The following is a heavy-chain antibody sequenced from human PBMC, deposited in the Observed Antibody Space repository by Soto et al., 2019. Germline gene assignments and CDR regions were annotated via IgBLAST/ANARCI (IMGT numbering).Heavy chain of an antibody. D-gene: IGHD3-10*01. CDR2: IYHSGAT. V-gene: IGHV4-30-4*01. Sequence: QVQLQESGPGLVKPSQTLSLTCTVSGGSISSGDDYWCWIRQPPGKGLEWIGYIYHSGATYYNPSHKSRVTISVDRPKNQFSLKLNSVTAADTAVYYCARVRGDVAFDYWGQGTLVTVSS. CDR1: GGSISSGDDY. J-gene: IGHJ4*02. CDR3: ARVRGDVAFDY.